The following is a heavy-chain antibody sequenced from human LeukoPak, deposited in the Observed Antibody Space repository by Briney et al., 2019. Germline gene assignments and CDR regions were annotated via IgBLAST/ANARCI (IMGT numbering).Heavy chain of an antibody. J-gene: IGHJ4*02. CDR1: GYTFTSYG. V-gene: IGHV1-18*01. Sequence: ASVKVSCKASGYTFTSYGISWVRQAPGQGLEWMAWISGYNGNTNYAQKLQGRVTMTTDTSTGTAYMELRSLRSDDTAVYYCARRTYSSSSSIFDYWGQGTLVTVSS. CDR2: ISGYNGNT. CDR3: ARRTYSSSSSIFDY. D-gene: IGHD6-6*01.